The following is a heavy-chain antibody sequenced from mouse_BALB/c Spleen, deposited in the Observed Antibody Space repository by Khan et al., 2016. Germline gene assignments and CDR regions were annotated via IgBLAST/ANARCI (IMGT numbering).Heavy chain of an antibody. D-gene: IGHD2-1*01. Sequence: VQLQESGAELARPGASVKLSCKASGYTFTDYYINWVKQRTGQGLEWIGEIHPGSDNTYYNERFKGKATLTADKSSSTAYMQLSSLTSEDSAVYFCARGGGNSDYWGQGTTLTVSS. CDR2: IHPGSDNT. J-gene: IGHJ2*01. V-gene: IGHV1-77*01. CDR1: GYTFTDYY. CDR3: ARGGGNSDY.